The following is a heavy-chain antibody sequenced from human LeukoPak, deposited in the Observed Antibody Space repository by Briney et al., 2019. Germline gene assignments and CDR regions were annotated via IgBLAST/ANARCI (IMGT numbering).Heavy chain of an antibody. V-gene: IGHV1-69*05. CDR3: ARAATGTTSRVWFDP. CDR1: GGTFSSYA. J-gene: IGHJ5*02. D-gene: IGHD1-1*01. Sequence: SVKVSCKASGGTFSSYAISWVRQAPGQGLEWMGGIIPIFGTANYAQKFQGRVTITTDESTRTAYMELSSLRSEDTAVYYCARAATGTTSRVWFDPWGQGTLVTVSS. CDR2: IIPIFGTA.